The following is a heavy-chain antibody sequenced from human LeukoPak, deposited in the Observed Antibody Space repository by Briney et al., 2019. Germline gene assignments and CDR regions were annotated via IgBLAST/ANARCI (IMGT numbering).Heavy chain of an antibody. CDR1: GFTFSNYW. CDR3: ATYSSLNRREFQY. CDR2: IKTDGSEK. D-gene: IGHD3-22*01. J-gene: IGHJ1*01. V-gene: IGHV3-7*01. Sequence: GGSLRLSCEGSGFTFSNYWMGRVRQAPGKELQWVANIKTDGSEKYYVDSVKGRFTISRDNAKNSLYLQMNSLRAEDTAVYYCATYSSLNRREFQYWGQGTLLTVSS.